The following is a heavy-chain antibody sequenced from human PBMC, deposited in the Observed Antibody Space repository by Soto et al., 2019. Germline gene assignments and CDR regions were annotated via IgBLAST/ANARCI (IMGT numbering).Heavy chain of an antibody. V-gene: IGHV5-51*01. J-gene: IGHJ6*02. CDR1: GYSFTSYW. CDR3: ARTKVVVAANYYYGMDV. Sequence: GESLKISCKGSGYSFTSYWIGWVRQMPGKGLEWMGIIYPGDSDTRYSPSFQGQVTISADKSISTAYLQWSSLKASDTAMYYCARTKVVVAANYYYGMDVWGQGTTVTV. CDR2: IYPGDSDT. D-gene: IGHD2-15*01.